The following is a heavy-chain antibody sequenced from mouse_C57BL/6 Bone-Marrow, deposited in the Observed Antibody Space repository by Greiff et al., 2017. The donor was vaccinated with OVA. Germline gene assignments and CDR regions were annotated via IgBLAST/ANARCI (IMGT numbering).Heavy chain of an antibody. Sequence: LVESGAELVRPGASVKLSCTASGFNIKDYYMHWVKQRPEQGLEWIGRIDPEDGDTEYAPKFQGKATMTADKSSNTAYLKLSSLTSEDTAVYYCTPTPSRDDWGQGTLVTVSA. D-gene: IGHD1-1*01. V-gene: IGHV14-1*01. J-gene: IGHJ3*01. CDR1: GFNIKDYY. CDR2: IDPEDGDT. CDR3: TPTPSRDD.